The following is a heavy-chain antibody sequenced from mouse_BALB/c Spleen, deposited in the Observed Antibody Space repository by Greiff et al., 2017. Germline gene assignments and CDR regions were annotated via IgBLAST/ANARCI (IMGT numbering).Heavy chain of an antibody. D-gene: IGHD2-3*01. V-gene: IGHV3-2*02. CDR3: ARWLLPLYYAMDY. CDR2: ISYSGST. Sequence: DVKLVESGPGLVKPSQSLSLTCTVTGYSITSDYAWNWIRQFPGNKLEWMGYISYSGSTSYNPSLKSRISITRDTSKNQFFLQLNSVTTEDTATYYCARWLLPLYYAMDYWGQGTSVTVSS. J-gene: IGHJ4*01. CDR1: GYSITSDYA.